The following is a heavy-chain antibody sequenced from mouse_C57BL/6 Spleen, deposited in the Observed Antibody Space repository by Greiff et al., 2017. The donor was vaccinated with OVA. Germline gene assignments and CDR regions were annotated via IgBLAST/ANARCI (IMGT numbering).Heavy chain of an antibody. CDR3: ARGRYYGY. Sequence: EVQGVESGGGLVKPGGSLKLSCAASGFTFSSYAMSWVRQTPEKRLEWVATISDGGSYTYYPDNVKGRFTISRDNAKNNLYLQMSHLKSEDTAMYYCARGRYYGYWGQGTTLTVSS. CDR1: GFTFSSYA. D-gene: IGHD1-1*01. V-gene: IGHV5-4*01. CDR2: ISDGGSYT. J-gene: IGHJ2*01.